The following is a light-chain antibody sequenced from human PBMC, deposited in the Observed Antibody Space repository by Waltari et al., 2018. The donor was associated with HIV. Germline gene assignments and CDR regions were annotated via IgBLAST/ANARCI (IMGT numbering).Light chain of an antibody. Sequence: EAVLTQSPVSLSVALGRPASISCSSSQSLTYTDGNTYLNWFHQRPGQSPRRLIYKISNRDSGVPDRFSGSGSVTDFTLHISRVEAEDLGIFYCMQSTHWPGTFGQGTKVEIQ. CDR2: KIS. V-gene: IGKV2-30*01. J-gene: IGKJ1*01. CDR1: QSLTYTDGNTY. CDR3: MQSTHWPGT.